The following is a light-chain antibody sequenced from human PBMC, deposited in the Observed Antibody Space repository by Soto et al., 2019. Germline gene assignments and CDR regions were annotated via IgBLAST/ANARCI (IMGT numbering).Light chain of an antibody. V-gene: IGKV1-5*01. CDR1: QNVNNW. CDR3: QQYNTYWT. CDR2: DAS. J-gene: IGKJ1*01. Sequence: DIQMTHSPSTLSGSVGDRVTITCRASQNVNNWLAWYQHKPGKAPQLLIYDASVLETGVPSRFSGSGSGTEFTLAISGLQSDDFATYSCQQYNTYWTFGPGTKVDIK.